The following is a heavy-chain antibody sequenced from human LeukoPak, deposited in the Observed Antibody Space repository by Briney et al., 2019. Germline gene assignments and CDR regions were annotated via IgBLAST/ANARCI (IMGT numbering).Heavy chain of an antibody. CDR2: ISYTGDTV. Sequence: GGSLRLSCAASGFTFTNYEMNWVRQAPGKGLEWVSYISYTGDTVYYADSVKGRFTISRDNAKNSLYLQMNSLRAEDTAVYYCARGYCSGGSCYFYYYYMDVWGKGTTVTISS. V-gene: IGHV3-48*03. D-gene: IGHD2-15*01. CDR3: ARGYCSGGSCYFYYYYMDV. J-gene: IGHJ6*03. CDR1: GFTFTNYE.